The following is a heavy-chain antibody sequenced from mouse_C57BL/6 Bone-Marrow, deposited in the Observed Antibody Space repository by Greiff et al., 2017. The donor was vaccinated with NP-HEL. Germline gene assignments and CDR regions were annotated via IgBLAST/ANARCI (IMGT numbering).Heavy chain of an antibody. CDR1: GFSFNTYA. J-gene: IGHJ4*01. CDR3: VRWFLYAMDY. V-gene: IGHV10-1*01. CDR2: IRSKSNNYAT. Sequence: EVMLVESGGGLVQPKGSLKLSCAASGFSFNTYAMNWVRQAPGKGLEWVARIRSKSNNYATYYADSVKDRFTISRDDSESMLYLQMNNVKTEDTAMYYCVRWFLYAMDYWGQGTSVTVSS. D-gene: IGHD2-2*01.